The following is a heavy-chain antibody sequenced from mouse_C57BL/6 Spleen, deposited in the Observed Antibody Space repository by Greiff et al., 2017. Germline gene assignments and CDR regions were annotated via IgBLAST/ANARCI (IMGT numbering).Heavy chain of an antibody. D-gene: IGHD1-1*01. J-gene: IGHJ2*01. CDR3: ARSDYGSSYENYFDY. CDR1: GYAFSSYW. CDR2: IYPGDGDT. V-gene: IGHV1-80*01. Sequence: VQLQQSGASVKISCKASGYAFSSYWMNWVKQRPGKGLEWIGQIYPGDGDTNYNGKFKGKATLTADKSSSTAYMQLSSLTSEDTAVYYCARSDYGSSYENYFDYWGQGTTLTVSS.